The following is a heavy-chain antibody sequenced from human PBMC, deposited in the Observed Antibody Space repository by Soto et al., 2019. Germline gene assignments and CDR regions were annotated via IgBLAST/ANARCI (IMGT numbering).Heavy chain of an antibody. J-gene: IGHJ5*02. CDR3: ARHRSDFWFDP. D-gene: IGHD2-15*01. CDR1: GGSISSSSYF. V-gene: IGHV4-39*01. Sequence: QLQLQESGPGLVKPSETLSLTCTVSGGSISSSSYFWGWIRQPPGKGLEWIGSIYYSGSTYYKPSLKSRVTVSVDTSKNQFSLKLSSVTAADTAVYYCARHRSDFWFDPWGQGTLVTVSS. CDR2: IYYSGST.